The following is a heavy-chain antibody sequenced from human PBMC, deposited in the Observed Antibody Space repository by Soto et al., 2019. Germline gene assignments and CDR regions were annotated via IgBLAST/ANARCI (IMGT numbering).Heavy chain of an antibody. CDR1: GYTFTSYD. CDR3: AREGIWSGYYQISHEYYYSYGMDV. J-gene: IGHJ6*02. V-gene: IGHV1-8*01. CDR2: MNPNSGNT. D-gene: IGHD3-3*01. Sequence: ASVKVSCKASGYTFTSYDINWVRQATGQGLEWMGWMNPNSGNTAYAQKFQGRVHMTRTTSICTAYMELSSVRSEDTAVYYCAREGIWSGYYQISHEYYYSYGMDVWGQGTPVTVYS.